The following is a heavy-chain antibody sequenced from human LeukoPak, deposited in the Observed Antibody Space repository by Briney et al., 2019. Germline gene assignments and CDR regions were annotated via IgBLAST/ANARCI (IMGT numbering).Heavy chain of an antibody. J-gene: IGHJ4*02. D-gene: IGHD3-9*01. CDR1: GIILSSYW. Sequence: GGSLRLSCAASGIILSSYWMSWVRQAPGKGLEWVANIEQDGSEKWYVDSVKGRFTISRDNAKNSLYLQMNSLRAEDTAVYYCARETISYDYWGQGPLVTVSS. CDR3: ARETISYDY. CDR2: IEQDGSEK. V-gene: IGHV3-7*01.